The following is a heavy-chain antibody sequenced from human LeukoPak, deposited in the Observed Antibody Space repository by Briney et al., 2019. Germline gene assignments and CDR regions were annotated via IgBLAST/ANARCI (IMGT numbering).Heavy chain of an antibody. CDR2: MNPNNGNT. CDR1: GFTFTRYD. Sequence: VASVNVSCKASGFTFTRYDINWVRQASGQGLEWMGWMNPNNGNTGYAQKFQGRVTMTRDTYTSTAYMELRGLRPEDTAVYYCVRDAEGAGISVNFWLDPWGQGTLVTVSS. V-gene: IGHV1-8*01. J-gene: IGHJ5*02. CDR3: VRDAEGAGISVNFWLDP. D-gene: IGHD1-14*01.